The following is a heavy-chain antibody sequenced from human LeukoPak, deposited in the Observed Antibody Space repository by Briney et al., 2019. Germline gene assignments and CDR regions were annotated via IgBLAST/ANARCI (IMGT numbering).Heavy chain of an antibody. V-gene: IGHV3-21*01. D-gene: IGHD3-22*01. CDR2: ISSSSSYI. J-gene: IGHJ3*02. Sequence: PGGSLRLSCAASGFTFSSYSMNWVRQAPGKGLEWVSSISSSSSYIYYADSVKGRFTISRDNAKNSLYLQMNSLRAEDTAVYYCARPGAKTSGYSLIGAFDIWGQGTMVTVSS. CDR1: GFTFSSYS. CDR3: ARPGAKTSGYSLIGAFDI.